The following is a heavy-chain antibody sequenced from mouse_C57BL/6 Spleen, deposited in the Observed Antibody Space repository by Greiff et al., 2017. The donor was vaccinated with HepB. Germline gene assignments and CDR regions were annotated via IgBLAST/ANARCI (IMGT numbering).Heavy chain of an antibody. V-gene: IGHV3-6*01. J-gene: IGHJ4*01. CDR2: ISYDGSN. CDR3: ARGGYGSSYRAMDY. Sequence: EVKLMESGPGLVKPSQSLSLTCSVTGYSITSGYYWNWIRQFPGNKLEWMGYISYDGSNNYNPSLKNRISITRDTSKNQFFLKLNSVTTEDTATYYCARGGYGSSYRAMDYWGQGTSVTVSS. CDR1: GYSITSGYY. D-gene: IGHD1-1*01.